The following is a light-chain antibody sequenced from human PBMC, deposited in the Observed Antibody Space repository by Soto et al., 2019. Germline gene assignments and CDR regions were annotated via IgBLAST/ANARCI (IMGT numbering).Light chain of an antibody. CDR3: QQYYRTPLT. CDR2: WAS. J-gene: IGKJ4*01. V-gene: IGKV4-1*01. Sequence: DIVMTQYPDSLAVSLGEKAPINCKSRQSVLYIYNNKNYLALYQQKPGQPPKLLIYWASTRESGVPDRLSGRGSGTDFTLTISSLLAEDVAVYYCQQYYRTPLTFGGGTKVEIK. CDR1: QSVLYIYNNKNY.